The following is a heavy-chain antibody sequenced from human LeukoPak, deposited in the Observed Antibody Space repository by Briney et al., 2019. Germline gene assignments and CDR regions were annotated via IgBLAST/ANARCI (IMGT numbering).Heavy chain of an antibody. CDR3: ARESDYYDSSGSYSFDY. J-gene: IGHJ4*02. Sequence: GRSLRLSCAASGFTFSSYAMHWVRQAPGKGLEWVAVISYDGSNKYYADSVKGRFTISRDNSKNTLYLQMNSLRAEDTAVYYCARESDYYDSSGSYSFDYWGQGTLVTVSS. CDR2: ISYDGSNK. V-gene: IGHV3-30-3*01. D-gene: IGHD3-22*01. CDR1: GFTFSSYA.